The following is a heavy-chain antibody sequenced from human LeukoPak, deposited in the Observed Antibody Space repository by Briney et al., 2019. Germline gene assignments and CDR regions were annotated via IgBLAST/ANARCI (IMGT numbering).Heavy chain of an antibody. CDR2: MSSSSSYI. Sequence: GGTLRLSCAASGFTFSSHGMNWVRQAPGKGLEWVSSMSSSSSYIYYADSVKGRFTISRDNAKNSLYLQMNSLRAEDTALYYCAAYYYGSATEANYYYYYCMDVWGKGTTVTVSS. CDR3: AAYYYGSATEANYYYYYCMDV. CDR1: GFTFSSHG. J-gene: IGHJ6*03. D-gene: IGHD3-10*01. V-gene: IGHV3-21*04.